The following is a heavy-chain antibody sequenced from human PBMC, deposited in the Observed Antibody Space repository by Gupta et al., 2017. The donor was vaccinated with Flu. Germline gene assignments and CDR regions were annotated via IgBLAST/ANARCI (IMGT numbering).Heavy chain of an antibody. CDR2: IYYSGST. D-gene: IGHD3-3*01. CDR3: ARPAWSGLYYFDY. CDR1: GGSISSSSYY. J-gene: IGHJ4*02. V-gene: IGHV4-39*01. Sequence: QLQLQESGPGLVKPSDTLSLTCTVSGGSISSSSYYWGWIRQPPGKGLEWIGSIYYSGSTYYNPSLKSRVTISVDTSKNQFSLKLSSVTAADTTVYYCARPAWSGLYYFDYWGQGTLVTVSS.